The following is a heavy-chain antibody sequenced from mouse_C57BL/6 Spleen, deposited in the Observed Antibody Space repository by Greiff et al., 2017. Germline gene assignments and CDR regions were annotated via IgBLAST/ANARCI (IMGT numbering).Heavy chain of an antibody. CDR3: ATYGFAY. Sequence: VQLQQSGPGLVQPSQSLSITCTVSGFSLTSYGVHWVRQSPGKGLEWLGVIWSGGSTDSNAAFISRLSISKDNSESQVFFKMNSLQADDTSIYYCATYGFAYWGQGTLVTVSA. D-gene: IGHD6-5*01. V-gene: IGHV2-2*01. CDR2: IWSGGST. J-gene: IGHJ3*01. CDR1: GFSLTSYG.